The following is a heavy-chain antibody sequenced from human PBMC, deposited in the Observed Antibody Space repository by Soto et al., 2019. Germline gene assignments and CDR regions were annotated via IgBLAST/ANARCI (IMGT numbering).Heavy chain of an antibody. V-gene: IGHV4-34*01. CDR2: INHSGSA. Sequence: TSETLSLTCAVYGGSFSGYYWSWIRQPPGKGLEWIGEINHSGSANYNPSLKSRVTISVDTSKNQFSLKLSSVTAADTAVYYCARGRYYYDSSGFYYYGMDVWGQGTTVTVYS. CDR1: GGSFSGYY. J-gene: IGHJ6*02. CDR3: ARGRYYYDSSGFYYYGMDV. D-gene: IGHD3-22*01.